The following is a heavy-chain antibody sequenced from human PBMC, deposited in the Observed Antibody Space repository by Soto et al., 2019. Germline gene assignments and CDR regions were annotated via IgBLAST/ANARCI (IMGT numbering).Heavy chain of an antibody. J-gene: IGHJ6*02. D-gene: IGHD3-3*01. CDR3: ARESKYYDFWSGSTGMDV. CDR1: GYTFTSYG. CDR2: ISAYNGNT. Sequence: QVQLVQSGAEVKKPGASVKVSCKASGYTFTSYGISWVRQAPGQGLEWMGWISAYNGNTNYAQKLQGRVTMTTDTSTSTAYRELRSLRSDDTAVYYCARESKYYDFWSGSTGMDVWGQGTTVTVSS. V-gene: IGHV1-18*01.